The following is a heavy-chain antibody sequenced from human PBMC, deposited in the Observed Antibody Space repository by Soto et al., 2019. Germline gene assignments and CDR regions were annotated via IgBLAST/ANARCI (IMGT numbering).Heavy chain of an antibody. J-gene: IGHJ1*01. V-gene: IGHV3-30-3*01. D-gene: IGHD3-22*01. CDR2: ISVDGSST. CDR1: GFTFSSFV. Sequence: QVQLVESGGGAVQPGRSLRLSCTASGFTFSSFVMHWVRQTPGEGLEWVAGISVDGSSTHYADSVKGRFTISRDNSKNTLYLQMDSLTTEETTVYYCAREDESSGHAGTFWHRGQGALVIVSS. CDR3: AREDESSGHAGTFWH.